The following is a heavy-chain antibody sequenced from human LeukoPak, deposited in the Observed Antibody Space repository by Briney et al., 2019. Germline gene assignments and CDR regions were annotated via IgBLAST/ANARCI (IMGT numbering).Heavy chain of an antibody. CDR3: AKCKGYSSSWYYFDY. CDR1: GFTFSSYA. CDR2: ISGSGGST. Sequence: GRSLRLSCAASGFTFSSYAMSWVRQAPGKGLEWVSAISGSGGSTYYADSVKGRFTISRDNSKNTLYLQMNSLRAEDTAVYYCAKCKGYSSSWYYFDYWGQGTLVTVSS. V-gene: IGHV3-23*01. J-gene: IGHJ4*02. D-gene: IGHD6-13*01.